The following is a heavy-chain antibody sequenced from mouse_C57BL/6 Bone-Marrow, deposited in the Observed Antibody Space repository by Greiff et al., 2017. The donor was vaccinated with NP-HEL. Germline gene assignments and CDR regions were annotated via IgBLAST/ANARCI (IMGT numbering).Heavy chain of an antibody. Sequence: VQLQESGAELARPGASVKLSCKASGYTFTSYGISWVKQRTGQGLEWIGEIYPRSGNTYYNEKFKGKATLTADKSSSTAYMELRSLTSEDSAVYFCARSHYGSSPAWFAYWGQGTLVTVSA. CDR3: ARSHYGSSPAWFAY. J-gene: IGHJ3*01. D-gene: IGHD1-1*01. CDR2: IYPRSGNT. V-gene: IGHV1-81*01. CDR1: GYTFTSYG.